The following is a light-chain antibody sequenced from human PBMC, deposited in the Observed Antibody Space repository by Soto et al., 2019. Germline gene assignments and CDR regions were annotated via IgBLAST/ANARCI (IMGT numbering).Light chain of an antibody. CDR3: SSYAGSKIVI. J-gene: IGLJ2*01. Sequence: QSALTQPPSASGSPGQSVTISCTGTSSDVGGYNYVSWYQQHPGKAPKLMIYEVTQRPSVVPDRFSGSKSGNTASLTVSGLQGEDEADYYCSSYAGSKIVIFGGGTQLTVL. CDR1: SSDVGGYNY. V-gene: IGLV2-8*01. CDR2: EVT.